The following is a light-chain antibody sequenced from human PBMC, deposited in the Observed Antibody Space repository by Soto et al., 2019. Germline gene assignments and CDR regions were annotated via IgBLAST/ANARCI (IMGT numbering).Light chain of an antibody. V-gene: IGLV2-14*01. CDR2: NVN. Sequence: QSLLTQFASVSVSPGQSITISFPGTSSDVGSYNHVSWYQQHPGEVPKLIIFNVNDRPSGVSNRFSGSKSGNTASLTISGLQAEDEADYYCSSFTSSTTYVFGTGTKVTVL. CDR1: SSDVGSYNH. J-gene: IGLJ1*01. CDR3: SSFTSSTTYV.